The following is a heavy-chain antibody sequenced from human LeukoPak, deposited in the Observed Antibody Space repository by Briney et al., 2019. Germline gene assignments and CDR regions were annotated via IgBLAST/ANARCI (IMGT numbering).Heavy chain of an antibody. J-gene: IGHJ4*02. V-gene: IGHV1-2*02. D-gene: IGHD3-3*01. CDR2: INPNSGGT. Sequence: ASVKVSCKASGYTFTGYHMHWVRQAPGQGLEWMGWINPNSGGTNYAQKFQGRVTMTRDTSISTAYKELSRLRSDDPAVYYCARKSDLNYDFWSGYYTLDYWGQGTLVTVSS. CDR1: GYTFTGYH. CDR3: ARKSDLNYDFWSGYYTLDY.